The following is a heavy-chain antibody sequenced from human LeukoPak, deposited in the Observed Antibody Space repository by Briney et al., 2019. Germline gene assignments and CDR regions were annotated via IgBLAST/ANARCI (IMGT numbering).Heavy chain of an antibody. CDR1: GFTFSSYD. Sequence: PGGSLRLSCAASGFTFSSYDMHWVRQATGKGLEWVSAIGTAGDTYYPGSVKGRFTFSRENAKNSLYLQMNSLRAGDTAVYYCARAVAGFFPYYYYGMDVWGQGTTVTVSS. D-gene: IGHD6-19*01. CDR3: ARAVAGFFPYYYYGMDV. J-gene: IGHJ6*02. CDR2: IGTAGDT. V-gene: IGHV3-13*01.